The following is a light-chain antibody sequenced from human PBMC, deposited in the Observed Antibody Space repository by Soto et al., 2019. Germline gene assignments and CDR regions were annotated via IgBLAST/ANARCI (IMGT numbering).Light chain of an antibody. Sequence: EIVMTQSPATLSLSPGDTATLSCRASQSVDTNLAWYVQKPGQAPRRLMYGVSTWGTGVTARFSGSGSGTEFTLTISSLQSEDFPIYYCQQYKSWPITFGQGTRLEIK. CDR3: QQYKSWPIT. CDR1: QSVDTN. V-gene: IGKV3D-15*01. CDR2: GVS. J-gene: IGKJ5*01.